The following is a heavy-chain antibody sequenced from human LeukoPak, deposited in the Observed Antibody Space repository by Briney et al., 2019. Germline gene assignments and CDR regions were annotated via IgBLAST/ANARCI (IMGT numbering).Heavy chain of an antibody. CDR3: ARDSGTTGEVKFDP. CDR2: IYYSGST. V-gene: IGHV4-38-2*02. Sequence: SETLSLTCTVSGYSISSGYYWGWIRQPPGKGLEWIGSIYYSGSTYYNPSLKSRVTISVDTSKNQFSLKLSSVTAADTAVYYCARDSGTTGEVKFDPWGQGILVTVPS. CDR1: GYSISSGYY. D-gene: IGHD3-10*01. J-gene: IGHJ5*02.